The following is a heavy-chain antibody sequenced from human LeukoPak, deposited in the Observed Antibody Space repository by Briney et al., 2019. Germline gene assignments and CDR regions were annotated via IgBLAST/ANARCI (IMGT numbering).Heavy chain of an antibody. D-gene: IGHD6-19*01. Sequence: ASVKVSCKASGYTFTSYGISWVRQAPGQGLEWMGWISAYNGNTNYAQKLQGRVTITRDTSASTAYMELSSLRSEDTAVYYCARDGAVAGMGYWGQGTLVTVSS. V-gene: IGHV1-18*01. J-gene: IGHJ4*02. CDR2: ISAYNGNT. CDR3: ARDGAVAGMGY. CDR1: GYTFTSYG.